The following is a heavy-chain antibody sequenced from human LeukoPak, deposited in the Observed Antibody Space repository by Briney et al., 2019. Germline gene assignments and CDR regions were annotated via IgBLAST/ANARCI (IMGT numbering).Heavy chain of an antibody. CDR2: IYYSGST. D-gene: IGHD5-24*01. CDR1: GGSISSYY. J-gene: IGHJ4*02. CDR3: ARVGRDGYNYFDY. V-gene: IGHV4-59*01. Sequence: SETLSLTCTVSGGSISSYYWSWIRQPPGKGLEWIGYIYYSGSTNYNPSLKSRVTISVDTSKNQFSLKLSSVTAADTAVYYCARVGRDGYNYFDYWGQGTLVTVS.